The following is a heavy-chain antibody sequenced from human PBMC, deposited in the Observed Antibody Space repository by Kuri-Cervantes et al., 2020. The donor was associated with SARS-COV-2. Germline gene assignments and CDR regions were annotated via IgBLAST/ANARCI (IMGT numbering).Heavy chain of an antibody. CDR3: AREDTAMVTDYYYGMDV. V-gene: IGHV1-2*06. D-gene: IGHD5-18*01. CDR1: GYTFTAYY. Sequence: ASVKVSCKTSGYTFTAYYVHWVRQAPGQGLEWMGRINPNSGGTNYAQKFQGRVTMTRDTPISTAYMELSRLRSDDTAVYYCAREDTAMVTDYYYGMDVWGQGTTVTVSS. CDR2: INPNSGGT. J-gene: IGHJ6*02.